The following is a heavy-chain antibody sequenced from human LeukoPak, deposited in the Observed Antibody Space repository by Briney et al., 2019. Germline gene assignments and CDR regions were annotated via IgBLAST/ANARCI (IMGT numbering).Heavy chain of an antibody. Sequence: GGSLRLSCAASGFTVSSNYMTWVRQAPGKGLEWVSVIHKNAITYYADTVKGRFTISRDNAKNSLYLQMNSLRAEDTAVYYCVTNFDPDVDWGQGTLVTVSS. V-gene: IGHV3-53*01. CDR3: VTNFDPDVD. CDR1: GFTVSSNY. D-gene: IGHD3-9*01. J-gene: IGHJ4*02. CDR2: IHKNAIT.